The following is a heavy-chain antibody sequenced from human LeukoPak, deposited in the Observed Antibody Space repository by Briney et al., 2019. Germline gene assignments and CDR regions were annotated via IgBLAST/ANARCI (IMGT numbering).Heavy chain of an antibody. V-gene: IGHV3-74*01. CDR1: GFTFSSYW. CDR3: VRDSLYDSSGYYYRGAYYFDY. D-gene: IGHD3-22*01. CDR2: INSDGSST. Sequence: GGSLRLSCAASGFTFSSYWMHWVRQAPGKGLVWVSRINSDGSSTSYADSVKGRFTISRDNAKNTLYLQINSLRAEDTAVYYCVRDSLYDSSGYYYRGAYYFDYWGQGTLVTVSS. J-gene: IGHJ4*02.